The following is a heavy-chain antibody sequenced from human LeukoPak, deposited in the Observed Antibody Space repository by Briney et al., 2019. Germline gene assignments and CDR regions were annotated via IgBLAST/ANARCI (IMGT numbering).Heavy chain of an antibody. CDR1: GFTFSSYS. CDR3: ASEYYYDSSGYYYVSSYFDY. V-gene: IGHV3-21*01. Sequence: PGGSLRLSCAASGFTFSSYSMHWVRQAPGKGLEWVSFISSGGNTYYADSVRGRFTISRDNANNSLYLQMNSLRAEDTAVYYCASEYYYDSSGYYYVSSYFDYWGQGTLVTVSS. CDR2: ISSGGNT. J-gene: IGHJ4*02. D-gene: IGHD3-22*01.